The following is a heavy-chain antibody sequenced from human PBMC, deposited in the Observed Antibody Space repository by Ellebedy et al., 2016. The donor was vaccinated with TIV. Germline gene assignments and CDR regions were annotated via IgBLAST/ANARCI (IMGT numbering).Heavy chain of an antibody. V-gene: IGHV3-21*01. D-gene: IGHD2-8*01. J-gene: IGHJ6*02. CDR1: GSTFNSYS. CDR2: ISSSSSHI. Sequence: GESLKISCAASGSTFNSYSLNWVRQAPGKGLEWVSSISSSSSHIYYADSVRGRFTISRDNTKNSLYLQMNSLRVEDTAVYYCARGACMLLSCRSGYGMDVWGQGTTVTVSS. CDR3: ARGACMLLSCRSGYGMDV.